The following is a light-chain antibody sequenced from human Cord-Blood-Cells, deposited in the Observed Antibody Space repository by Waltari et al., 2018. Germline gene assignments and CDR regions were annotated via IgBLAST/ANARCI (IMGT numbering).Light chain of an antibody. CDR3: SSYAGSNNLV. CDR2: EVS. Sequence: QSALTQPPSASGSPGQSVPISCTGTSSDAGGYNYVSWYQQHPGKAPKLMIYEVSKRPSGVPDRFSGSKSGNTASLTVSGLQAEDEADYYCSSYAGSNNLVFGTGTKVTVL. V-gene: IGLV2-8*01. CDR1: SSDAGGYNY. J-gene: IGLJ1*01.